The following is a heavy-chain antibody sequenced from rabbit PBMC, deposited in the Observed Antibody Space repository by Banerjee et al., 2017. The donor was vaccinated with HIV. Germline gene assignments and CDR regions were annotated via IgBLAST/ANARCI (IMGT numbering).Heavy chain of an antibody. V-gene: IGHV1S45*01. J-gene: IGHJ4*01. CDR2: IYAGSGGSS. CDR1: GFSFSSSYW. D-gene: IGHD4-2*01. Sequence: QQQLEESGGDLVKPGGTLTLTCTVSGFSFSSSYWICWVRQAPGKGLEWIACIYAGSGGSSYYASWAKGRFTISKTSSTTVTLQMTSLTAADTATYFCARGDAGSRYAFNLWGQGTLVTV. CDR3: ARGDAGSRYAFNL.